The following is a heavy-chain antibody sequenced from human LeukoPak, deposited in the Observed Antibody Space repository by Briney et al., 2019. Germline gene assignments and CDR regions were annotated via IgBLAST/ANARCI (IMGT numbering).Heavy chain of an antibody. J-gene: IGHJ6*02. D-gene: IGHD5-12*01. V-gene: IGHV1-69*13. Sequence: ASVKVSCKASGGTFSSYAISWVRQAPGQGLEWMGGIIPIFGTANYAQKFQGRVTITADESTSTAYMELSSLRSEDTAVYYCARGEGGYDYAPPQYYYGMDVWGQGTTVTVSS. CDR2: IIPIFGTA. CDR1: GGTFSSYA. CDR3: ARGEGGYDYAPPQYYYGMDV.